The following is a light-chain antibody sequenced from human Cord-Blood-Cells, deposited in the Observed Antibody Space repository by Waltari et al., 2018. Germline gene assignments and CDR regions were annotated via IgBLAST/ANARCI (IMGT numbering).Light chain of an antibody. Sequence: QSALTQPASVSGSPAQSITISCTGTRSDVGGYNYVSWYQQHPGKAPKLMMYEVSNRPSGVSNRFSGSKSGNTASLTISGLQAEDEADYYCSSYTSSSTLVVFGGGTKLTVL. J-gene: IGLJ2*01. CDR3: SSYTSSSTLVV. CDR1: RSDVGGYNY. CDR2: EVS. V-gene: IGLV2-14*01.